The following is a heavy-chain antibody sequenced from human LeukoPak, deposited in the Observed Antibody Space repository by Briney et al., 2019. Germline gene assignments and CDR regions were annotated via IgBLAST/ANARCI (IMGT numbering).Heavy chain of an antibody. CDR1: GFTFSTYG. Sequence: GGSLRLSCAASGFTFSTYGMHWVRQAPGKGLEWVAFIRDDGSEKYSTDSVKGRFTISRDNSKNTLYLRMNSLTAEDTAVYYCAKDRSYHYFDYWGQGTLVTVSS. CDR3: AKDRSYHYFDY. D-gene: IGHD5-18*01. V-gene: IGHV3-30*02. J-gene: IGHJ4*02. CDR2: IRDDGSEK.